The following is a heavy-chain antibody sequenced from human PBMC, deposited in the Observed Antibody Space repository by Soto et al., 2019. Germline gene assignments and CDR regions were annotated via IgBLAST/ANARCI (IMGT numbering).Heavy chain of an antibody. CDR1: GLTFNRND. Sequence: PXGTLGCPFLASGLTFNRNDRNWIRLAPGKGLEWVSSISTLGNYEYYADSVKGRFSVSRDNSKNSVSLQMNSLRVEDTAIYYRASQGIINYTEYSFDFSGHGTRGTVPQ. D-gene: IGHD4-4*01. J-gene: IGHJ4*01. CDR3: ASQGIINYTEYSFDF. CDR2: ISTLGNYE. V-gene: IGHV3-21*01.